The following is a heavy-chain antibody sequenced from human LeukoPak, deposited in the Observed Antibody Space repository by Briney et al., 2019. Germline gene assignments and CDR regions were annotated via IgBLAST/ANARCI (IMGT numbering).Heavy chain of an antibody. D-gene: IGHD6-19*01. CDR3: ARRAYSSGAH. Sequence: SETLSLTCAVSGASIISSSYYWGWIRQPPGKGLEWIGSIYYSGSTNYNPSLKSRVTISADTSKNQFSLKLSSVTAADTAVYYCARRAYSSGAHWGQGTLVTVSS. CDR2: IYYSGST. J-gene: IGHJ4*02. V-gene: IGHV4-39*01. CDR1: GASIISSSYY.